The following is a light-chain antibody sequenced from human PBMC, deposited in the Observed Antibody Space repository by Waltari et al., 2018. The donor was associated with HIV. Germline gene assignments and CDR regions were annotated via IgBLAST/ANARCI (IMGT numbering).Light chain of an antibody. CDR3: QAWDSTTAV. V-gene: IGLV3-1*01. CDR2: QNS. J-gene: IGLJ1*01. CDR1: KLGDYY. Sequence: SYELTQSPSVSVSPGQTASITCSGDKLGDYYVFWYQQKTGQSPVVVIYQNSRRPSGIPERFSGSNSGNSATLTISGTQAMDEADYYCQAWDSTTAVFGTGTKVTVL.